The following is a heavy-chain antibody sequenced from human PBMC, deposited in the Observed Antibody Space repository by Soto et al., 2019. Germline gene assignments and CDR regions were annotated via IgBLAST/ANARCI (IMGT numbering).Heavy chain of an antibody. D-gene: IGHD4-17*01. CDR1: GFTFSNAW. Sequence: GGSLRLSCAASGFTFSNAWMSWVRQAPGKGLEWVGRIKSKTDGGTTDYAAPVKGRLTISRDDSKNTLYLQMNSLKTEDTAVYYCTTAATTVTTGGVYWGQGTLVTVSS. CDR2: IKSKTDGGTT. V-gene: IGHV3-15*01. J-gene: IGHJ4*02. CDR3: TTAATTVTTGGVY.